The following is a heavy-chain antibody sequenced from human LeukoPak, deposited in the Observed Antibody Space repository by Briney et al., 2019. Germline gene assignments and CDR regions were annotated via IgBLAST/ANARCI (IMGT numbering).Heavy chain of an antibody. J-gene: IGHJ4*02. CDR1: RYTFTSYD. Sequence: ASVKVSCKASRYTFTSYDINWVRQATGQGLEWMGWMNPNSGNTGYAQKFQGRVTMTRNTSISTAYMELSSLRSEDTVVYFCASWTRGYCSSTSCYDGSYWGQGTLVTVSS. D-gene: IGHD2-2*01. CDR3: ASWTRGYCSSTSCYDGSY. V-gene: IGHV1-8*01. CDR2: MNPNSGNT.